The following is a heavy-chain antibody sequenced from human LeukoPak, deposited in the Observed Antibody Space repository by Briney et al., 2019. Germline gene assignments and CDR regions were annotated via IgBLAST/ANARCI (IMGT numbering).Heavy chain of an antibody. D-gene: IGHD6-13*01. CDR3: ARHHGVAAAGFDY. J-gene: IGHJ4*02. CDR2: ISSSGST. CDR1: GDSISSGDYY. V-gene: IGHV4-61*02. Sequence: PSETLSLTCTISGDSISSGDYYWSWIRQPAGKGLEWIGRISSSGSTNYNPSLKSRVTISVDTSKNQFSLKLSSVTAADTAAYYCARHHGVAAAGFDYWGQGTLVTVSS.